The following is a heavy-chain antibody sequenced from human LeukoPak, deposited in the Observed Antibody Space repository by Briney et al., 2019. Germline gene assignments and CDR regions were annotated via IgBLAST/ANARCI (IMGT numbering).Heavy chain of an antibody. Sequence: PGGSLTLSCPASGFTFRSSEMNWVRQAPRNVLEWVSYISDSGSTISYADSVKGRFTISRDNAKNSLYLQMSSLRAEDTAIYYCARESYGSGWYYYFDYWGQGTLVTVSS. CDR1: GFTFRSSE. D-gene: IGHD6-19*01. V-gene: IGHV3-48*03. CDR2: ISDSGSTI. J-gene: IGHJ4*02. CDR3: ARESYGSGWYYYFDY.